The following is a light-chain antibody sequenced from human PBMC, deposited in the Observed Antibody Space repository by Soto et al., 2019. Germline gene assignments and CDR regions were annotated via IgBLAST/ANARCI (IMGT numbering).Light chain of an antibody. CDR1: SSNIGAGYD. CDR3: QSYYSSLSEV. V-gene: IGLV1-40*01. CDR2: GNS. J-gene: IGLJ1*01. Sequence: QSVLTQPPSVSGAPGQRVTISCTGSSSNIGAGYDVHWYQQLPGTAPKLLIYGNSNRPSGVPDRFSGSKSGTSASLAITGLHAEDQSDYYCQSYYSSLSEVFATGTKLTVL.